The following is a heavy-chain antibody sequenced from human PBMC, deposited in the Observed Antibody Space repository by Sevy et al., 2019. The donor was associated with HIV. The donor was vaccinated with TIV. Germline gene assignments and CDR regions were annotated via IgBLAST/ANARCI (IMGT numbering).Heavy chain of an antibody. CDR1: GYSFTSYW. CDR2: IYPGDSDT. J-gene: IGHJ3*02. Sequence: GESLKISCKGSGYSFTSYWIGWVRQMPGKGLEWMGIIYPGDSDTRYSPSFQGQVTISADKSISTAYLQWSSLKASDTAMYYCVRPSRPRSAAGTNRGAFDIWGQGTMVTVSS. D-gene: IGHD6-13*01. CDR3: VRPSRPRSAAGTNRGAFDI. V-gene: IGHV5-51*01.